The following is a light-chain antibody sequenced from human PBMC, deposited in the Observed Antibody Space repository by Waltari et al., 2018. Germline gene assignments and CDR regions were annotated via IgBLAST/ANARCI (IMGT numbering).Light chain of an antibody. V-gene: IGKV1-6*02. CDR2: ATS. CDR3: LQSYSYPRT. Sequence: AIQMTQSPSSLSASVGDTVTITCRASQHIGSDLGWYQRKPGKAPKLLISATSNLQSGVPSRFSGSGSHTDFTLAITSLQPEDFATYYCLQSYSYPRTFGQGTKVEIK. CDR1: QHIGSD. J-gene: IGKJ1*01.